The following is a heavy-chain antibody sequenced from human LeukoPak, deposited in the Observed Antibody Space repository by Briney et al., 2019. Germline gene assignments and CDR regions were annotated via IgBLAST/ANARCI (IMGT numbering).Heavy chain of an antibody. V-gene: IGHV3-7*03. CDR2: INHNGNVN. CDR1: GFTFSSYW. D-gene: IGHD2-15*01. CDR3: ARGGYCSGGSCYVRAFDI. Sequence: GGSLRLSCAASGFTFSSYWMNWARQAPGKGLEWVASINHNGNVNYYVDSVKGRFTISRDNAKNSLYLQMSNLRAEDTAVYYCARGGYCSGGSCYVRAFDIWGQGTMVTVSS. J-gene: IGHJ3*02.